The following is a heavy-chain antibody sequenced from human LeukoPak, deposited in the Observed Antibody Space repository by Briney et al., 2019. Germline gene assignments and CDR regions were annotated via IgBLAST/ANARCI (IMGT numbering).Heavy chain of an antibody. CDR1: GGFISSSSYY. CDR3: AIVATIGGYFDY. D-gene: IGHD5-12*01. V-gene: IGHV4-39*01. Sequence: SETLSLTCTVSGGFISSSSYYWGWIRQPPGKGLEWIGSIYYSGSTYYNPSLKSRVTISVDTSKNQFSLKLSSVTAADTAVYYCAIVATIGGYFDYWGQGTLVTVSS. J-gene: IGHJ4*02. CDR2: IYYSGST.